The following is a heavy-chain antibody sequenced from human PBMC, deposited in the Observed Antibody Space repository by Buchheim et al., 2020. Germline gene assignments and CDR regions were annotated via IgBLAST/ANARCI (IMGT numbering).Heavy chain of an antibody. CDR2: ISASGGST. D-gene: IGHD3-3*01. J-gene: IGHJ4*02. V-gene: IGHV3-23*01. Sequence: EVQLLESGGGLVQPGGSLRLSCAASGFTFSSYVMNWVRQAPGKGLEWVSAISASGGSTYYADSVKGRFSISRDNSKNNLFLQMNTLRAEDTAIYFCAKANFWSGYSDYWGQGTL. CDR1: GFTFSSYV. CDR3: AKANFWSGYSDY.